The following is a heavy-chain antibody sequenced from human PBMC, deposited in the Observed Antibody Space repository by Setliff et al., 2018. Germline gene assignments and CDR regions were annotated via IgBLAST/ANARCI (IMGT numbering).Heavy chain of an antibody. V-gene: IGHV1-24*01. CDR1: GYTLTELS. CDR3: ASTSLEWLLYGSPDAFDI. D-gene: IGHD3-3*01. CDR2: FDPEDGET. J-gene: IGHJ3*02. Sequence: ASVKVSCKVSGYTLTELSMHWVRQAPGKGLEWMGGFDPEDGETIYAQKFQGRVTMTEDTSTDTAYTELSSLRSEDTAVYYCASTSLEWLLYGSPDAFDIWGQGTMVTVS.